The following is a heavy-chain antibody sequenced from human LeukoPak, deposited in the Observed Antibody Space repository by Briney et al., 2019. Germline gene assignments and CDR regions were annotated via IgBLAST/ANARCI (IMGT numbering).Heavy chain of an antibody. D-gene: IGHD1-1*01. CDR3: AREGYSRTFDY. J-gene: IGHJ4*02. CDR1: GGSFSGYY. Sequence: PSETLSLTCAVYGGSFSGYYWSWIRQPPGKGLEWIGEINHSGSTNYNTSLKSRVTISVDTSKKQCSLRLSSVPAADTAVYYCAREGYSRTFDYWGQGTLLTVSS. V-gene: IGHV4-34*01. CDR2: INHSGST.